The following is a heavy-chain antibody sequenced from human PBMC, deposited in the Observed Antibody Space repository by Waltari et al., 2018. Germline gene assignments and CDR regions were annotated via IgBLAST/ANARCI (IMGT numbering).Heavy chain of an antibody. CDR2: IRYDASDI. J-gene: IGHJ6*04. CDR3: ARHLGGSRGMDV. Sequence: QVHLVESGGGVVQPGGSLRLSCAASGFPFSGYGMHWVRQAPGKGLEWVAFIRYDASDIYYRDSVKGRFTISRDNSKNTLFLQMSSLRPEDTAVYYCARHLGGSRGMDVWGKGTTVTVSS. D-gene: IGHD1-26*01. CDR1: GFPFSGYG. V-gene: IGHV3-30*02.